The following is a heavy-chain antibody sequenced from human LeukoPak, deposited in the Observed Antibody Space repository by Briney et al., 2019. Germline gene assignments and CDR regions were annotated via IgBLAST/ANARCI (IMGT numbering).Heavy chain of an antibody. CDR1: GFTFSSYE. J-gene: IGHJ6*02. Sequence: PGGSLRLSCAASGFTFSSYEMNWVRQAPGKGLEWVSYISSSGSTIYYAGSVKGRFTISRDNAKNSLYLQMNSLRAEDTAVYYCVVRGWSQTEYGMDVWGQGTTVTVSS. D-gene: IGHD6-19*01. CDR3: VVRGWSQTEYGMDV. V-gene: IGHV3-48*03. CDR2: ISSSGSTI.